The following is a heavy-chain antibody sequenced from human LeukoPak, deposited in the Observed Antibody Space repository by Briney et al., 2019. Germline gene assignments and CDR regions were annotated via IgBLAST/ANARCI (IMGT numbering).Heavy chain of an antibody. D-gene: IGHD3-22*01. CDR2: ISGSGGST. Sequence: GGSLRLSCAASGFTFSSYAMSWVRQAPGKGLEWVSAISGSGGSTYYADSVKGRFTISRDNSKNTLYLQMNSPGAEDTAVYYCAKELYDSSGYLDYWGQGTLVTVSS. CDR1: GFTFSSYA. J-gene: IGHJ4*02. CDR3: AKELYDSSGYLDY. V-gene: IGHV3-23*01.